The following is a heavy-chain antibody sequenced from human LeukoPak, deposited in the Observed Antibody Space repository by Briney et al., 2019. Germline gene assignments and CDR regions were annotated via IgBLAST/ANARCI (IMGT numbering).Heavy chain of an antibody. CDR2: INPNSGGT. CDR3: ARAFDSTGYYDF. CDR1: GYSSNAYY. J-gene: IGHJ4*02. Sequence: ASVRVSCKASGYSSNAYYIHWVRQAPGQGPEWMGWINPNSGGTNYAREFHGRVTLTRDTSIATAYMEMSRLRFDDTAVYYCARAFDSTGYYDFWGQGTLVTVSS. D-gene: IGHD3-22*01. V-gene: IGHV1-2*02.